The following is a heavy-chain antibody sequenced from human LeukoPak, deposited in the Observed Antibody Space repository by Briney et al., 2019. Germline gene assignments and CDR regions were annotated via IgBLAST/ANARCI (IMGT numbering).Heavy chain of an antibody. CDR3: ARTKYSSGWYYYYGMDV. Sequence: PSETLSLTCTVSGGSISSSSYYWGWIRQPPGKGLEWIGSIYYSGSTYYNPSLKSRVTISVDTSKNQFSLKPSSVTAADTAVYYCARTKYSSGWYYYYGMDVWGQGTTVTVSS. D-gene: IGHD6-19*01. CDR2: IYYSGST. V-gene: IGHV4-39*01. CDR1: GGSISSSSYY. J-gene: IGHJ6*02.